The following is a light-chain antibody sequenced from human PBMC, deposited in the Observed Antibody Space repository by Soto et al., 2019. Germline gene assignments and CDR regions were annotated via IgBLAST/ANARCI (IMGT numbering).Light chain of an antibody. CDR2: DVS. CDR3: SSYTSSSTLVV. J-gene: IGLJ2*01. V-gene: IGLV2-14*01. Sequence: QSALTQPASVSGSPGQSITISCTGTSSDVGGYNYVSWYQQHPGKAPKLMIDDVSNRPSGVSNRFSGSKSGNTASLTISGLQAEDEGDYYCSSYTSSSTLVVFGGGTQLTVL. CDR1: SSDVGGYNY.